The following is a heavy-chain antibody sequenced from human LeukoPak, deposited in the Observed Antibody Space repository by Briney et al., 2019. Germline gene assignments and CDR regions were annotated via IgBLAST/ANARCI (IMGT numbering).Heavy chain of an antibody. V-gene: IGHV3-20*04. CDR1: GFTFDDYA. J-gene: IGHJ6*03. CDR2: INWSGGST. D-gene: IGHD1-1*01. Sequence: GGSRRLSCAASGFTFDDYAMNWVRQPPGKGREWVSGINWSGGSTGYAYSVKGRFTISRDNDKNSIYLPMNSLRAEDTAMYFCARVIDYTHNGNYSYYMDVWGKGTTVTVSS. CDR3: ARVIDYTHNGNYSYYMDV.